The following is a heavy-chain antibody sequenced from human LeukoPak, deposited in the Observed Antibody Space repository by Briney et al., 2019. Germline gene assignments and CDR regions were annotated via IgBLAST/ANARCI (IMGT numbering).Heavy chain of an antibody. CDR3: AREGVGNYYDSSGPGSYYYYYMDV. J-gene: IGHJ6*03. D-gene: IGHD3-22*01. V-gene: IGHV3-21*01. CDR2: ISSSSSYI. Sequence: GGSLRLSCAASGFTFSSYSMNWVRQAPGKGLEWVSSISSSSSYIYYADSVKGRFTISRDNAKNSLYLQMNSLRAEDTAVYYCAREGVGNYYDSSGPGSYYYYYMDVWGKGTTVTVSS. CDR1: GFTFSSYS.